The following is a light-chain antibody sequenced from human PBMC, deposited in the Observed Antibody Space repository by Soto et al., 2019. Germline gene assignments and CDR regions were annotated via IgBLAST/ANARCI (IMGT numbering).Light chain of an antibody. CDR2: DVS. J-gene: IGKJ1*01. V-gene: IGKV1-5*01. Sequence: DIQMTQSPSSLSASVGDRVTITCRASQSISKWVAWYQQKPGKAPKLLIYDVSSVESGVPSRFSGRGSGTEFTLAIGSLQSDDFATYYCQQYDRYSWTFGEGTKVDI. CDR1: QSISKW. CDR3: QQYDRYSWT.